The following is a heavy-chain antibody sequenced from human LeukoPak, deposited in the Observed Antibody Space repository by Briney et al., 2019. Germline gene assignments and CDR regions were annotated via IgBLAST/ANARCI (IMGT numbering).Heavy chain of an antibody. J-gene: IGHJ4*02. CDR3: AKDWAVRGVRSMW. Sequence: GGSLRLSCAASGFTFSSYGMHWVRQAPGKGLEWGAFIRYDGSNKYYADSVKGRFTISRDNSKNTLYLQMNSLRAEDTAVYYCAKDWAVRGVRSMWWGRGTLVTVSS. CDR1: GFTFSSYG. V-gene: IGHV3-30*02. D-gene: IGHD3-10*01. CDR2: IRYDGSNK.